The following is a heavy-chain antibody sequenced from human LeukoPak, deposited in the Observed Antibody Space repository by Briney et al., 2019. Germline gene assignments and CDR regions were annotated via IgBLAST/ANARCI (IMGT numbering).Heavy chain of an antibody. V-gene: IGHV4-59*12. CDR2: IYYSGST. Sequence: SETLSLTCTVSGGSISSYYWSWIRQPPGKGLEWIGYIYYSGSTNYNPSLKSRVTISVDKSKNQFSLKLSSVTAADTAVYYCARVMTTVTTTSDWFDPWGQGTLVTVSS. CDR1: GGSISSYY. CDR3: ARVMTTVTTTSDWFDP. D-gene: IGHD4-17*01. J-gene: IGHJ5*02.